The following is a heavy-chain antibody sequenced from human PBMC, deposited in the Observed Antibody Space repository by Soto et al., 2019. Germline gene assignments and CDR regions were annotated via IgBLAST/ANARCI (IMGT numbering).Heavy chain of an antibody. CDR1: GYTFTSYG. V-gene: IGHV1-18*01. D-gene: IGHD3-10*01. CDR3: AIFLWFGELITYGMDV. Sequence: QVQLVQSGAEVKKPGASVKVSCKASGYTFTSYGISWVRQAPGQGLEWMGWISAYNGNTNYAQKLQGRVTMTTDTSTRTAYMELRSLRSVDTAVYYCAIFLWFGELITYGMDVWGQGTTVTVSS. J-gene: IGHJ6*02. CDR2: ISAYNGNT.